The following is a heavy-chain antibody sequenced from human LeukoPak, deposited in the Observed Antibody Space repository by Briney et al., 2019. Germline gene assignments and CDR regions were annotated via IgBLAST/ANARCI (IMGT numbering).Heavy chain of an antibody. V-gene: IGHV4-4*02. D-gene: IGHD2-8*01. CDR2: IYHSGST. J-gene: IGHJ6*02. CDR1: GGSISSSNW. CDR3: ARGLLMVYATDYYYGMDV. Sequence: PSGTLSLTCAVSGGSISSSNWWSWVRQPPGKGLEWIGEIYHSGSTNYNPSLKSRVTISVDKSKNQFSLKLSSVTAADTAVYYCARGLLMVYATDYYYGMDVWGQGTTVTVSS.